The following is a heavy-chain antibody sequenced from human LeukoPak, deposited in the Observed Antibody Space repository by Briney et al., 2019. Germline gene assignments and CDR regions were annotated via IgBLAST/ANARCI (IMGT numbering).Heavy chain of an antibody. V-gene: IGHV3-30-3*01. Sequence: PGGSLRLSCAAYGFTFSSYAMHLVRQAPGKGLEWVAVISHDGSNKYYADSVKGRFTISRDNSKNTLYLQMNSLRAEDTAVYYCARDRGIVLMEYYFDYWGQGTLVTVSS. CDR1: GFTFSSYA. J-gene: IGHJ4*02. D-gene: IGHD2-8*01. CDR2: ISHDGSNK. CDR3: ARDRGIVLMEYYFDY.